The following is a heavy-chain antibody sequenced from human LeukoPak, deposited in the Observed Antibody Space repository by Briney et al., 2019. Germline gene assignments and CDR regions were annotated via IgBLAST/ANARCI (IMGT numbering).Heavy chain of an antibody. J-gene: IGHJ6*02. CDR2: IWYDGSNK. CDR3: ARERLSLVNYYGMDV. D-gene: IGHD2/OR15-2a*01. CDR1: GFTFSSYG. V-gene: IGHV3-33*01. Sequence: GGSLRLSCAASGFTFSSYGMRWVRQAPGKGLEWVAVIWYDGSNKYYADSVKGRFTISRDNSENTLYLQVNSLRAEDTAVYYCARERLSLVNYYGMDVWGQGTTVAVSS.